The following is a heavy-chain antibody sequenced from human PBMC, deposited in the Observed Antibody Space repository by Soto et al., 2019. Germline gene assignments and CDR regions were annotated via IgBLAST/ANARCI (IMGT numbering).Heavy chain of an antibody. CDR1: GYTFTSYD. CDR3: ARDSLREYSSSSGYYYYMDV. D-gene: IGHD6-6*01. CDR2: MNPNSGNT. Sequence: GASVKVSCKASGYTFTSYDINWVRQATGQGLEWMGWMNPNSGNTGYAQKFQGRVTMTRNTSISTAYMELSSLRSEDTAVYYCARDSLREYSSSSGYYYYMDVWGKGTTVTVSS. V-gene: IGHV1-8*01. J-gene: IGHJ6*03.